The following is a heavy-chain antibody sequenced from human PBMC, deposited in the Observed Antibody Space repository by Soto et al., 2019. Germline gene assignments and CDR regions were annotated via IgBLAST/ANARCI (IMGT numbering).Heavy chain of an antibody. CDR1: GGSISSGGYY. D-gene: IGHD3-10*01. J-gene: IGHJ4*02. CDR2: IYYSGST. CDR3: ARVPPPGRSGLEVVRGVIPAWYFDY. Sequence: PSETLSLTCTVSGGSISSGGYYWSWIRQHPGKGLEWIGYIYYSGSTYYNPSLKSRVTISVDTSKNQFSLKLSSVTAADTAVYYCARVPPPGRSGLEVVRGVIPAWYFDYWGQGTLVTVSS. V-gene: IGHV4-31*03.